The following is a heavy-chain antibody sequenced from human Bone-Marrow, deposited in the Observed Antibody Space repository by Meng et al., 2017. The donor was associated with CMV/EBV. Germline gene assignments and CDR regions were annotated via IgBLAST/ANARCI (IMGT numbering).Heavy chain of an antibody. V-gene: IGHV1-69*12. CDR1: GGTFSSYA. CDR2: IIPIFGTA. Sequence: QVQMVQSGAEVKKPGSSVKVSCKASGGTFSSYAISWVRQAPGQGLEWMGGIIPIFGTANYAQKFQGRVTITADESTSTAYMELRSLRSDDTAVYYCARDVAARPYIYDYWGQGTLVTVSS. D-gene: IGHD6-6*01. J-gene: IGHJ4*02. CDR3: ARDVAARPYIYDY.